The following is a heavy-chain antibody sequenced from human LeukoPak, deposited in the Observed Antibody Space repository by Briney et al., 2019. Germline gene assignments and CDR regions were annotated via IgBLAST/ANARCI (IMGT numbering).Heavy chain of an antibody. J-gene: IGHJ4*02. Sequence: PGGSLRLSCATSGFSFSYYAMNWVRQAPGEGLEWVSGLSGSGISTNYADSVKGRFTISRDSSKNTVYLQMNDLRAEDTAVYYCAKHISGSSTASSDSWGQGTLVTVSS. V-gene: IGHV3-23*01. D-gene: IGHD1-26*01. CDR1: GFSFSYYA. CDR3: AKHISGSSTASSDS. CDR2: LSGSGIST.